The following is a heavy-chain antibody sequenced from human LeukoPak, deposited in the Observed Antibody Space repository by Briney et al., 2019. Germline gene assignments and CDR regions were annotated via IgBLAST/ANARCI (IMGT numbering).Heavy chain of an antibody. CDR3: ARDGGHSADY. Sequence: GGSLRLSCAASGFTFSSYWMFWVRRAPGKGLEWVATIKEDGSDKYYVDSVKGRFTISRDNAKNSLFLQMNSLRAEDTAVYYCARDGGHSADYWGQGTQVTVSS. CDR1: GFTFSSYW. J-gene: IGHJ4*02. V-gene: IGHV3-7*01. CDR2: IKEDGSDK. D-gene: IGHD1-26*01.